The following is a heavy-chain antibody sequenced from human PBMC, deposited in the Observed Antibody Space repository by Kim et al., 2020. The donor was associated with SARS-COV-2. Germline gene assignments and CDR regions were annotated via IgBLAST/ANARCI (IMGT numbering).Heavy chain of an antibody. V-gene: IGHV3-30-3*01. CDR2: ISYDGSNK. CDR1: GFTFSGYA. D-gene: IGHD2-2*01. Sequence: GGSLRLSCAASGFTFSGYAMHWVRQAPGKGLEWVAVISYDGSNKYYADSVKGRFTISRDNSKNTLYLQMNSLRAEDTAVYYCARDLIVVVVPAATLDYGMDVWGQGTTVTVSS. CDR3: ARDLIVVVVPAATLDYGMDV. J-gene: IGHJ6*02.